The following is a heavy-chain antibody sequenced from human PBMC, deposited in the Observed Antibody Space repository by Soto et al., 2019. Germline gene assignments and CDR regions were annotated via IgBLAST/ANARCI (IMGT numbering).Heavy chain of an antibody. J-gene: IGHJ5*02. D-gene: IGHD2-21*02. CDR3: AKTGCGGDCCSWVAGNWLDT. CDR1: GITFSGYE. V-gene: IGHV3-23*01. Sequence: GSLRLSCVASGITFSGYEMSWVRQAPGKGLEWISIIGGSGGSTYYADSVKGRFTISRDNSNNTLYLQMHSLTAADAAVYYCAKTGCGGDCCSWVAGNWLDTWGQGTLVTV. CDR2: IGGSGGST.